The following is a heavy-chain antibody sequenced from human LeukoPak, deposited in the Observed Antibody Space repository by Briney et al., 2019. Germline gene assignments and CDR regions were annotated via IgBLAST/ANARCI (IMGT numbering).Heavy chain of an antibody. J-gene: IGHJ3*02. V-gene: IGHV3-23*01. Sequence: GGSLILSCEASGFLFDTYAMTWVRQAPGKGLEWVSAISGSGGSTYYADSVKGRFTISRDNSKNTLYLQMNSLRAEDTAVYYCAKTGSGWYEDAFDIWGQGTMVTVSS. CDR2: ISGSGGST. CDR3: AKTGSGWYEDAFDI. D-gene: IGHD6-19*01. CDR1: GFLFDTYA.